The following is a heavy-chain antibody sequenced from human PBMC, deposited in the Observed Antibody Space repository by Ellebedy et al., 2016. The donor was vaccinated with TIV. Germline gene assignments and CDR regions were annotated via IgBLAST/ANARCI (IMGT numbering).Heavy chain of an antibody. CDR1: GVSVSSVDYY. J-gene: IGHJ5*02. CDR2: IYYSGST. D-gene: IGHD6-13*01. Sequence: GSLRLSCTVSGVSVSSVDYYWSWIRQPPGKGLEWIGYIYYSGSTNYNPSLKSRVTTSVDTSKNQFSLKLSSVTAADTAVYYCARVLRSGAAAGHNWFDPWGQGTLVTVSS. CDR3: ARVLRSGAAAGHNWFDP. V-gene: IGHV4-61*08.